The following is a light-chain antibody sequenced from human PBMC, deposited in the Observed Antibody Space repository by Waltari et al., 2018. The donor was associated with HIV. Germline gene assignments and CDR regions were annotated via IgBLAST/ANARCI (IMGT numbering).Light chain of an antibody. J-gene: IGLJ2*01. CDR1: SSDLGRYNY. CDR3: SSYTSSRTVV. CDR2: DVS. V-gene: IGLV2-14*03. Sequence: QSALTQPASVSGSPGQSINLPCTGASSDLGRYNYVSWYQHHPGKAPKLIIYDVSNRPSGVSNRFSGSKSGTTASLTISGLQAEDEADYYCSSYTSSRTVVFGGGTKLTVL.